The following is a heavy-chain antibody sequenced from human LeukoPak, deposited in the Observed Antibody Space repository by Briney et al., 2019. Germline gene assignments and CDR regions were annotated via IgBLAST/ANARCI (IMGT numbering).Heavy chain of an antibody. CDR2: ISYDGSNK. D-gene: IGHD6-19*01. J-gene: IGHJ6*02. CDR1: GITFSSYA. V-gene: IGHV3-30-3*01. Sequence: GRSLRLSCAASGITFSSYAMHWVRQAPGKGLEWVAVISYDGSNKYYADSVKGRFTISRDNSKNTLYLQMNSLGAEDTAVYYCARGTPSSSGWLYYGMDVWGQGTTVTVSS. CDR3: ARGTPSSSGWLYYGMDV.